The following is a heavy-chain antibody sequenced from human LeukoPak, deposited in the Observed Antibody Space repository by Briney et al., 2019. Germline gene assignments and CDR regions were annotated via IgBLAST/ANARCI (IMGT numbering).Heavy chain of an antibody. CDR1: GYTFTGYY. Sequence: ASVKVSCKASGYTFTGYYMHWVRQAPGQGLEWMGWINPNSGGTKYAQKFQGGVTMTRDTSISTAYMELSRLRSDDTAVYYCARWSALAGYYYYMDVWGKGTTVTVSS. J-gene: IGHJ6*03. V-gene: IGHV1-2*02. D-gene: IGHD6-6*01. CDR3: ARWSALAGYYYYMDV. CDR2: INPNSGGT.